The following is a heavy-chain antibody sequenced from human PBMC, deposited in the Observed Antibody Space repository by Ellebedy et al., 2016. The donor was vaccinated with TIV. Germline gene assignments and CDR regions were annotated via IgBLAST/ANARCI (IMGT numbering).Heavy chain of an antibody. CDR3: GRANYYGTGEVDQ. CDR2: INGDGTRI. Sequence: GESLKISCAASGFTFSSQWMHWVRQTPGRGLVWVSRINGDGTRINYGDSVKGRFTVSRDNAQSTLYLQMNRLRADDMAVYYCGRANYYGTGEVDQWGQGTLVTVSS. D-gene: IGHD3-10*01. V-gene: IGHV3-74*01. CDR1: GFTFSSQW. J-gene: IGHJ4*02.